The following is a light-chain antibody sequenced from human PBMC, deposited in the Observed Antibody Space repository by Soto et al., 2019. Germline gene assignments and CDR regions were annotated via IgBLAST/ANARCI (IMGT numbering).Light chain of an antibody. V-gene: IGKV3-20*01. CDR2: GAS. CDR1: QGVTTN. Sequence: TQSPGTVSVSPGERVTLSCRAAQGVTTNFAWYQQKSGQSPRLLIYGASSRATGIPDRFSGSGSGTDFTLTISRLEPEDFAVYYCQQYGSSQITFGQGTRLEIK. J-gene: IGKJ5*01. CDR3: QQYGSSQIT.